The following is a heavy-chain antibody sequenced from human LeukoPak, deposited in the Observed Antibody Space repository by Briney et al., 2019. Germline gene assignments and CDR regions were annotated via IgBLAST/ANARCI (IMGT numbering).Heavy chain of an antibody. CDR2: MNPNSGNT. J-gene: IGHJ4*02. D-gene: IGHD3-10*01. Sequence: GASVKVSCKASGYTFTSYDINWVRQATGQGLEWMGWMNPNSGNTGYAQKFQGRVTMTRNTSISTAYMELSSLRSEDTAVYYCARDGSGSYGPTFDYWGQGTLVTVSS. CDR3: ARDGSGSYGPTFDY. CDR1: GYTFTSYD. V-gene: IGHV1-8*01.